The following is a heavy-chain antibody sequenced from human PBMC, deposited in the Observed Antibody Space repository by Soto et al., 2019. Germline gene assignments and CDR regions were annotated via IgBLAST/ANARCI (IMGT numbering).Heavy chain of an antibody. CDR1: GGSLSNYG. CDR2: IIPVFGTA. D-gene: IGHD4-17*01. CDR3: ARGDATKIVVTTYYGMDV. Sequence: QVQLVQSGAEVKKPGSSVKVSCKASGGSLSNYGISWVRQAPGQGLEWMGGIIPVFGTANYAQKFQGRVTITADESTNIVYMDMTSLRSEDTAVYYCARGDATKIVVTTYYGMDVWGQGTTVTVSS. J-gene: IGHJ6*02. V-gene: IGHV1-69*12.